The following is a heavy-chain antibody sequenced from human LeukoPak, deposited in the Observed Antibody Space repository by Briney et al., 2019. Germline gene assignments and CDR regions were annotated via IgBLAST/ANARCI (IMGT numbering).Heavy chain of an antibody. D-gene: IGHD2-2*01. V-gene: IGHV1-8*01. Sequence: VSVKVSCKASGYTFTSYDINWVRQATGQGLEWMGWMNPNSGNTGYAQKFQGRVTMTRNTSISTAYMELSSLRSEDTAVYYCARKHPRTVVPAATNDYWGQGTLVTVSS. CDR3: ARKHPRTVVPAATNDY. CDR2: MNPNSGNT. CDR1: GYTFTSYD. J-gene: IGHJ4*02.